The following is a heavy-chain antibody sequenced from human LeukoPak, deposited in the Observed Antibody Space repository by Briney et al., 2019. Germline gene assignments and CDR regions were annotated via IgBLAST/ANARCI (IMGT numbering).Heavy chain of an antibody. D-gene: IGHD6-13*01. Sequence: GGSLRLSCAASGFTFSSYAMSWVRQAPGEGLEWVSTVSGSGGNTYYADSVKGRFTISRDNTKNTLYLQMNSLRAEDTAVYYCVRESPVAAVGRSWFDPWGQGTLVTVST. V-gene: IGHV3-23*01. CDR2: VSGSGGNT. CDR1: GFTFSSYA. CDR3: VRESPVAAVGRSWFDP. J-gene: IGHJ5*02.